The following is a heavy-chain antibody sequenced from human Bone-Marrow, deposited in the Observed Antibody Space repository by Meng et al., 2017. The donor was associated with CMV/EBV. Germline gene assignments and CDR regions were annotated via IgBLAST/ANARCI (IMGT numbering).Heavy chain of an antibody. CDR3: ARDSIFGVVMDAFDI. Sequence: GESLKISCAAPGFTFSSYWMHWVRQAPGKGLVWVSRINSDGSSTSYADSVKGRFTISRDNAKNTLYLQMNSLRAEDTAVYYCARDSIFGVVMDAFDIWGQGPMVTVSS. V-gene: IGHV3-74*01. CDR1: GFTFSSYW. D-gene: IGHD3-3*01. J-gene: IGHJ3*02. CDR2: INSDGSST.